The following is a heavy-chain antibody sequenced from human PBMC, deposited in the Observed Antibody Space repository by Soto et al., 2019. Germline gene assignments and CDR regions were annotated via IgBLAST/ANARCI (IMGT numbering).Heavy chain of an antibody. CDR1: GYTFTSYG. Sequence: ASVKVSCKASGYTFTSYGISWVRQAPGQGLEWMGWISAYNGNTNYAQKLQGRVTMTTDTSTSTAYMELRSLRSDDTAVYYCARGRGAAGPEPNWFDPWGQGTLVTVSS. V-gene: IGHV1-18*01. CDR3: ARGRGAAGPEPNWFDP. CDR2: ISAYNGNT. J-gene: IGHJ5*02. D-gene: IGHD6-13*01.